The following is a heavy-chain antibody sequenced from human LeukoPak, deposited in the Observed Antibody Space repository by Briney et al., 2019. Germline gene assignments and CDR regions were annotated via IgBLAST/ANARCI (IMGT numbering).Heavy chain of an antibody. J-gene: IGHJ4*02. CDR1: GYSISSGYY. CDR3: GRGERGVDY. V-gene: IGHV4-38-2*02. CDR2: ISHSGST. D-gene: IGHD2-8*01. Sequence: SETLSLTCTVSGYSISSGYYWGWIRQPPGKGLEWIASISHSGSTYYNPSLKSRVTISVDMSKNQFSLQLSSVTAAGTAVYYCGRGERGVDYWGQGTLVTVSS.